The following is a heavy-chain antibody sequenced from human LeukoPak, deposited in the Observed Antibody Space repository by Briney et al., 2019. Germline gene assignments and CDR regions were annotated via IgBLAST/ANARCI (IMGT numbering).Heavy chain of an antibody. Sequence: GGSLRLSCAASGFTFSSYAMSWVRQAPGKGLEWVSAISGSGGSTYYADSVKGRFTISRDNSKNTLYLQMNSLRAEDTAVYYCAKGRSYCTNGVCVDFQHWGQGTLVTVSS. CDR1: GFTFSSYA. J-gene: IGHJ1*01. D-gene: IGHD2-8*01. CDR3: AKGRSYCTNGVCVDFQH. V-gene: IGHV3-23*01. CDR2: ISGSGGST.